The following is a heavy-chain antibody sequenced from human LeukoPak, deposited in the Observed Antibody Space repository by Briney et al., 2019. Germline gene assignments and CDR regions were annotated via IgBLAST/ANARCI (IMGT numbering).Heavy chain of an antibody. CDR3: ARDPVEWELLLDY. V-gene: IGHV3-7*01. D-gene: IGHD1-26*01. J-gene: IGHJ4*02. CDR1: GFTFSNYW. CDR2: MNIDGSEK. Sequence: PGGSLRLFCAASGFTFSNYWMGWVRQAPGKRPEWVANMNIDGSEKYYADSVKGRFSISRDNARNSVYLQMASLRVEDTAVYYCARDPVEWELLLDYWGQGTLVTVPS.